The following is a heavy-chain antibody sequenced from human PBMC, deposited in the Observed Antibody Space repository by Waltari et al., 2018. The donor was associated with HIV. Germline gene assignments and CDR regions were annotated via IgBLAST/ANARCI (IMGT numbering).Heavy chain of an antibody. J-gene: IGHJ6*02. V-gene: IGHV3-74*01. CDR3: ARGKDCGGGTRDGYHYYGMDV. D-gene: IGHD2-15*01. CDR2: INPDGNDT. CDR1: GFTFTTSL. Sequence: EVQLVESGGGLVQPGGSLRLSCAASGFTFTTSLVHLVRQAPGKGLVWVSRINPDGNDTRDADSVKGRFAISRDNAKNTVYLQVNSLRGEDTSVYYCARGKDCGGGTRDGYHYYGMDVWGQGTTVTVSS.